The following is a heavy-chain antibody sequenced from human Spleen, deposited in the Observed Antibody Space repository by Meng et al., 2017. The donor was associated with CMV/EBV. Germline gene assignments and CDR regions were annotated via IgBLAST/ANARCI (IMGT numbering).Heavy chain of an antibody. CDR3: ARGAYDDFRGGYQLKYYGTDV. J-gene: IGHJ6*02. CDR1: GGTVNSGSYY. D-gene: IGHD3-3*01. Sequence: GSLRLSCTVSGGTVNSGSYYWSWIRQPPGKGLEWIGYIYYRGSTNYNPALKSRVTISVDTSSNQFSLKVSSVTAADAAVYYCARGAYDDFRGGYQLKYYGTDVWGQGTTVTVSS. V-gene: IGHV4-61*01. CDR2: IYYRGST.